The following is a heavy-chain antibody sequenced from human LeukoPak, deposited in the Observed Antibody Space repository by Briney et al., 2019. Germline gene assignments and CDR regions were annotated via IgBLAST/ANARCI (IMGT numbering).Heavy chain of an antibody. CDR2: ISWDGTVK. J-gene: IGHJ4*02. V-gene: IGHV3-30-3*02. CDR1: GFTFRSYA. CDR3: AKRLDY. Sequence: GGSLRLSCAASGFTFRSYAIHWVRQAPGKGLEWVAFISWDGTVKYYADSVKGRFSISRDNSKNTLYLQMNSLRAEDTAVYYCAKRLDYWGQGTLVTVSS.